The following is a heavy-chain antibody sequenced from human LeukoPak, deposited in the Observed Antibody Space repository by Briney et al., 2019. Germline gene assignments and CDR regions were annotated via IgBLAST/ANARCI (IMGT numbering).Heavy chain of an antibody. CDR3: ASLDYRYYFDY. Sequence: GGSLRLSCAASGFAFSSYAMSWVRQAPGKGLEWVSAISGSGGGTNNADSVKGRFTISRDNSKNTLYLQMNSLRAEDTAVYYCASLDYRYYFDYWGQGTLVTVSS. V-gene: IGHV3-23*01. CDR2: ISGSGGGT. CDR1: GFAFSSYA. D-gene: IGHD3/OR15-3a*01. J-gene: IGHJ4*02.